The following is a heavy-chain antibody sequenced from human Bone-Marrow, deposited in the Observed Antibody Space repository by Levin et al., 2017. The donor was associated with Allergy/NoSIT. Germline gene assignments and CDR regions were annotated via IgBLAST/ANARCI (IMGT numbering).Heavy chain of an antibody. D-gene: IGHD6-13*01. J-gene: IGHJ4*02. CDR1: GYTFTTYN. CDR2: MNPNSGNT. V-gene: IGHV1-8*01. Sequence: GESLKISCKASGYTFTTYNINWVRQATGQGLEWMGWMNPNSGNTGYAEKFQGRVTMTRDTSINTAYMELSSLRSEDTAVYYCARVIGAAGVWGQGPLVTVSS. CDR3: ARVIGAAGV.